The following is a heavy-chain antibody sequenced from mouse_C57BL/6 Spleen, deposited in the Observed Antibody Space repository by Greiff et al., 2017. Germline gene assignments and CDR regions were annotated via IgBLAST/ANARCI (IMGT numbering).Heavy chain of an antibody. CDR3: ASYGAEGYFDD. CDR1: GYTFTSYW. J-gene: IGHJ2*01. V-gene: IGHV1-59*01. CDR2: IDPSDSYT. D-gene: IGHD1-1*02. Sequence: QVQLQQPGAELVRPGTSVKLSCKASGYTFTSYWMHWVKQRPGQGLEWIGVIDPSDSYTNYNQKFKGKATLTVDTSSSTAYMQLSSLTSEDSAVYYSASYGAEGYFDDWGQGTTLTVSS.